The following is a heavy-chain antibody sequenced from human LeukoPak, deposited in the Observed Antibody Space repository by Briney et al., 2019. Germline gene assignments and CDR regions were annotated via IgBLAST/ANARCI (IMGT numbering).Heavy chain of an antibody. CDR1: GYTFTNYD. J-gene: IGHJ3*02. D-gene: IGHD6-19*01. CDR3: ARIVYSSGPGAFDI. V-gene: IGHV1-18*01. Sequence: ASVKVSCKASGYTFTNYDISWVRQAPGQGLEWMGWISAYNGNTNYAQKLQGRVTMTTDTSTSTAYMELRSLRSDDTAVYYCARIVYSSGPGAFDIWGQGTMVTVSS. CDR2: ISAYNGNT.